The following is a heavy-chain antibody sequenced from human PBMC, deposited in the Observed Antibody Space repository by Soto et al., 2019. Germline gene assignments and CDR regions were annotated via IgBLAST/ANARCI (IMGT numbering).Heavy chain of an antibody. CDR2: IYYSGST. D-gene: IGHD3-22*01. CDR3: ARSYCDLPDY. J-gene: IGHJ4*02. V-gene: IGHV4-59*08. Sequence: QVQLQESGPGLVKPSETLSLNCSVSGGSIGTYFWGWIRQPPGKGLEWIGHIYYSGSTSYNPSLRSRVTISLDTSKNQFSLRLRSVSAADTAVYYCARSYCDLPDYWCQGTLVTVSS. CDR1: GGSIGTYF.